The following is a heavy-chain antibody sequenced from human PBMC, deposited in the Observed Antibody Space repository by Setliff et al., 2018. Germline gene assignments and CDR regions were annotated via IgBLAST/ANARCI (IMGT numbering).Heavy chain of an antibody. Sequence: PGESLKISCAASGFTFSSYWMSWVRQAPGKGLEWVANINQDGSGKYYVDSVKGRFTISRDNAKNSLYLQMNSPRAEDTAVYYCATYKRSSSFEYWGQGSLVTVSS. CDR2: INQDGSGK. J-gene: IGHJ4*02. V-gene: IGHV3-7*03. CDR1: GFTFSSYW. D-gene: IGHD6-6*01. CDR3: ATYKRSSSFEY.